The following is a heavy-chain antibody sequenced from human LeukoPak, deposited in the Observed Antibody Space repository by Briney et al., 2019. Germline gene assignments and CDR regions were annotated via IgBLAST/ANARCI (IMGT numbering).Heavy chain of an antibody. CDR2: IRSKANSYAT. Sequence: PGGSLRLSCAASGFTFSGSAMHWVRQASGKGLEWVGRIRSKANSYATAYAASVKGRFTISRDDSKNTAYLQMNSLKTEDTAVYYCTSGQYYDILTGYLPFDYWGQGTLVTVSS. D-gene: IGHD3-9*01. CDR3: TSGQYYDILTGYLPFDY. V-gene: IGHV3-73*01. CDR1: GFTFSGSA. J-gene: IGHJ4*02.